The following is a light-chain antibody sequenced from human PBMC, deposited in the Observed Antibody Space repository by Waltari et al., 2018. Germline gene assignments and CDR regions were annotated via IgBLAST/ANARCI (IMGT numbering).Light chain of an antibody. Sequence: EIVMTQSPATLSVSPGERATLSCRASQSITKKLAWYQQKPGQAPRLLIYDASTRATGVPARFSGSGSGTEFTLNISSLQSEDFAVYYCQKYDNWPPTFGGGTKVEIK. CDR3: QKYDNWPPT. CDR2: DAS. J-gene: IGKJ4*01. CDR1: QSITKK. V-gene: IGKV3-15*01.